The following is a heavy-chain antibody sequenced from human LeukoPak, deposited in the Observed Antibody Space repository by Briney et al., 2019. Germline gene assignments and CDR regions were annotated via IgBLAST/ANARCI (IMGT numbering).Heavy chain of an antibody. CDR1: GYTFTGYY. CDR2: INPNSGGT. J-gene: IGHJ6*02. V-gene: IGHV1-2*02. CDR3: ARGVGSTSCYSLLCYYYGMDV. D-gene: IGHD2-2*02. Sequence: ASVKVSCKASGYTFTGYYMHWVRQAPGQGLEWMGWINPNSGGTNYAQKFQGRVTMTRDTSISTAYMELSRLRSDDTAVYYCARGVGSTSCYSLLCYYYGMDVWGQGTTVTVSS.